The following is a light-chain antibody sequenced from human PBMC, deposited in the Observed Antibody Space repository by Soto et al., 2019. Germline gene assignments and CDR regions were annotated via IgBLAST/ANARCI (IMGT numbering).Light chain of an antibody. V-gene: IGKV3D-20*02. CDR3: QQRQYWPPIA. CDR1: QSVSSSY. CDR2: GAS. Sequence: EIVLTQSPGTLSLSPGERATLSCRASQSVSSSYLAWYQQKPGQAPRLXXYGASSRADGIPDSFSSSGSGTDLTLTISRLEPEDFAVYYCQQRQYWPPIAFGQGTRLEIK. J-gene: IGKJ5*01.